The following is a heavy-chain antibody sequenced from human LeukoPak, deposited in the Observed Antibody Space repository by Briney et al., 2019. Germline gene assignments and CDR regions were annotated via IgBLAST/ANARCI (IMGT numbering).Heavy chain of an antibody. CDR1: GGSISSYY. V-gene: IGHV4-59*01. J-gene: IGHJ4*02. CDR3: ARVGIAARPFFDY. CDR2: IYYSGST. D-gene: IGHD6-6*01. Sequence: SETLSLTCTVSGGSISSYYWSWIRQPPGKGLEWIGYIYYSGSTNYNPSLKSRVTISVDTSKNQFSLKPSSVTAADTAVYYCARVGIAARPFFDYWGQGTLVTVSS.